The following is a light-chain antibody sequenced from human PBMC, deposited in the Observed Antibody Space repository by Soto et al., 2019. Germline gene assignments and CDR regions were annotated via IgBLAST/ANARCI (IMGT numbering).Light chain of an antibody. CDR2: DVN. Sequence: QSALTQPRSVSGSPGQSVTISCTGSRSDVGGYNYVSWYQQHPGKPPKLMIYDVNKRPSGVPGRFSGSKSGNTASLTISGLQAEDEADYYCCSYGGGHTPLVFGGGTK. CDR1: RSDVGGYNY. V-gene: IGLV2-11*01. J-gene: IGLJ2*01. CDR3: CSYGGGHTPLV.